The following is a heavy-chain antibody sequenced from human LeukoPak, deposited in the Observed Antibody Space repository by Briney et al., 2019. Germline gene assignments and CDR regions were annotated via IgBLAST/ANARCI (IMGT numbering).Heavy chain of an antibody. CDR2: INPNSGDT. V-gene: IGHV1-2*02. CDR3: ARARSGTLEY. CDR1: GFTFRSYA. Sequence: GGSLRLSCAASGFTFRSYAMHWVRQAPGQGLEWMGRINPNSGDTNYAQKFQGRVTMTRDTSISTAYMELSRLRSDDTAVYYCARARSGTLEYWGQGTLVTVSS. J-gene: IGHJ4*02. D-gene: IGHD1-26*01.